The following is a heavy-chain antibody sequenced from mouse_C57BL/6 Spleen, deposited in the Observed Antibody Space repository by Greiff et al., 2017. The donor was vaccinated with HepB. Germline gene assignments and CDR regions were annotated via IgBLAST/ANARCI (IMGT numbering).Heavy chain of an antibody. V-gene: IGHV1-52*01. Sequence: QVQLQQSGAELVRPGSSVKLSCKASGYTFTSYWMHWVKQRPIQGLEWIGNIDPSDSETHYNQKFKDKATLTVDKSSSTAYMQLSSLTSEDSAVYYCAREKDYGRAFDYWGQGTSVTVSS. CDR1: GYTFTSYW. CDR2: IDPSDSET. CDR3: AREKDYGRAFDY. D-gene: IGHD2-4*01. J-gene: IGHJ4*01.